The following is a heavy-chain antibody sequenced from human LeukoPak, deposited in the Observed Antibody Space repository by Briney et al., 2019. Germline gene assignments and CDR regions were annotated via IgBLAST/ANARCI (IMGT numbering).Heavy chain of an antibody. CDR2: MNPNSGNT. CDR3: ASRWCGGSCFFQH. J-gene: IGHJ1*01. CDR1: GYTFTSYG. Sequence: ASVKVSCKASGYTFTSYGINWVRQATGQGLEWMGWMNPNSGNTGYAQKFQGRVTMTTDTSTSTAYMELRSLRSDDTAVYYCASRWCGGSCFFQHWGQGTLVTVSS. V-gene: IGHV1-18*01. D-gene: IGHD2-15*01.